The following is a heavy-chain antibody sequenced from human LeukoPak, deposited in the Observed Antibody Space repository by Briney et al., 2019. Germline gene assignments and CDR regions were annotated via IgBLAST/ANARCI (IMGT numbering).Heavy chain of an antibody. V-gene: IGHV3-23*01. CDR3: VRDRKDEYYESRDWFDP. CDR1: GFTFSSYA. CDR2: ISGSGGRT. J-gene: IGHJ5*02. D-gene: IGHD3-22*01. Sequence: GGSLRLSCAASGFTFSSYAMSWVRQAPGKGLEWVSAISGSGGRTFYADSVKGRFTISRDNSKNTLYLQMISLRGEDTAVYYCVRDRKDEYYESRDWFDPWGQGTLVTVSS.